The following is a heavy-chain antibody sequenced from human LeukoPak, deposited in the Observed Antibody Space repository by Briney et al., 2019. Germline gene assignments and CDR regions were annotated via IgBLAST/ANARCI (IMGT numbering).Heavy chain of an antibody. J-gene: IGHJ4*02. CDR3: ASIGGNLQYHYFDY. D-gene: IGHD4-23*01. CDR1: GFTVSSNY. CDR2: IYSGGST. Sequence: GGSLRLSCAASGFTVSSNYMSWVRQAPGKGLEWVSVIYSGGSTYYADSVKGRFTISRDNSKNTLYLQMNSLRAEDTAVYYCASIGGNLQYHYFDYWGQGTLVTVSS. V-gene: IGHV3-53*01.